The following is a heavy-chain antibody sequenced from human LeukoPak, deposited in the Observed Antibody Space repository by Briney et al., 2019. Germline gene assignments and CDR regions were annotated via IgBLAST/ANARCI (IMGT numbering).Heavy chain of an antibody. CDR2: ISWNSGST. CDR1: GFTFDDYA. CDR3: AKGIRFGGDAFDI. V-gene: IGHV3-9*01. D-gene: IGHD3-10*01. Sequence: GGSLRLSRAASGFTFDDYAMHWVRQAPGKGLEWVSGISWNSGSTGYADSVKGRFTISRDNAKNSLYLQMNSLRAEDTALYYCAKGIRFGGDAFDIWGQGTMVTVSS. J-gene: IGHJ3*02.